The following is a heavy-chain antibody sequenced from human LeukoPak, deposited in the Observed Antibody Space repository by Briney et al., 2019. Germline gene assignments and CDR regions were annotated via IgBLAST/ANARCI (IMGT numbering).Heavy chain of an antibody. Sequence: GGSLRLSCAGSGFTFRDSAMTWVRQAPGKGLEWVSLISFSGANTYYADSVKGRFTISRDNSKDTLYLQMNSLRAEDTAVYYCAKCHSGNYYYGMDVWGQGTTVTVSS. V-gene: IGHV3-23*01. CDR3: AKCHSGNYYYGMDV. D-gene: IGHD1-26*01. J-gene: IGHJ6*02. CDR1: GFTFRDSA. CDR2: ISFSGANT.